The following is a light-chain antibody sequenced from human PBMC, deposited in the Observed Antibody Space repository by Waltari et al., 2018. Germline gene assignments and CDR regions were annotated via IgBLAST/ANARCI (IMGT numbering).Light chain of an antibody. J-gene: IGKJ4*01. CDR2: WAS. CDR1: QNVLYSTNNKNY. V-gene: IGKV4-1*01. Sequence: DIVMTQSPDSLAVSLGERATINCKSSQNVLYSTNNKNYLAWSQQKPGKPPKLLIYWASTRESGVPDRFSGSGSGTDFTLTISRLQAEDVAVYYCQQYYSFPVTFGGGTKVEIK. CDR3: QQYYSFPVT.